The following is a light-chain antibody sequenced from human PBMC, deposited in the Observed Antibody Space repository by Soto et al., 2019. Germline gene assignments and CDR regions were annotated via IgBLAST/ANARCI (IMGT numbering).Light chain of an antibody. Sequence: DIQMTQSPSSLSASVGDTVTITCRASRTITTYVSWYQQRPGKAPNLLIFSTSRLQAGVPSRFSGGGYGTEFTLTIGSLQPEDFATYYCQQTYITPRTFGQGTKVEIK. CDR3: QQTYITPRT. V-gene: IGKV1-39*01. CDR1: RTITTY. J-gene: IGKJ1*01. CDR2: STS.